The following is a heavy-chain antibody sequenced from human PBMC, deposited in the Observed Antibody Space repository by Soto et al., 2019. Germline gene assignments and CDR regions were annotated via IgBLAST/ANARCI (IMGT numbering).Heavy chain of an antibody. Sequence: GSLRLSCTASGFTFGDYAMSWFRQAPGKGLEWVGFIRSKAYGGTTEYAASVKGRFTISRDDSKSIAYLQMNSLKTEDTAVYYCTRASKISPAPSYPVYGMDVWGQGTTVTVSS. V-gene: IGHV3-49*03. D-gene: IGHD2-2*01. CDR1: GFTFGDYA. CDR2: IRSKAYGGTT. J-gene: IGHJ6*02. CDR3: TRASKISPAPSYPVYGMDV.